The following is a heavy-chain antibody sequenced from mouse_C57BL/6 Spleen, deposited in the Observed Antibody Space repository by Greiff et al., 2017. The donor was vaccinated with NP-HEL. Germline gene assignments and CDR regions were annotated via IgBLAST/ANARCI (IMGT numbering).Heavy chain of an antibody. Sequence: QVTLKVCGPGILQSSQTLSLTCSFSGFSLSTSGMGVSWIRQPSGKGLEWLAHIYWDDDKRYNPSLKSRLTISKDTSRNQVFLKITSVDTADTATYYCARLASSGLDYWGQGTTLTVSS. CDR1: GFSLSTSGMG. J-gene: IGHJ2*01. CDR2: IYWDDDK. V-gene: IGHV8-12*01. CDR3: ARLASSGLDY. D-gene: IGHD3-2*02.